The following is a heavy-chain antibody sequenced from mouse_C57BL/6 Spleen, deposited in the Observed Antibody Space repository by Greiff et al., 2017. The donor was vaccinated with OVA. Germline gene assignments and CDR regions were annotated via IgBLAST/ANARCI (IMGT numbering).Heavy chain of an antibody. CDR2: IYPRSGNT. V-gene: IGHV1-81*01. D-gene: IGHD2-2*01. CDR1: GYTFTSYG. J-gene: IGHJ3*01. Sequence: VMLVESGAELARPGASVKLSCKASGYTFTSYGISWVKQRTGQGLEWIGEIYPRSGNTYYNEKVKGKATLTADKSSSTAYMELRSLTSEDSAVYFCARDGATMVTTRFAYWGQGTLVTVSA. CDR3: ARDGATMVTTRFAY.